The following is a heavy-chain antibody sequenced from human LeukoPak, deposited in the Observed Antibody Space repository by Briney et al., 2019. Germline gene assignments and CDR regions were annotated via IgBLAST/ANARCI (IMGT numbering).Heavy chain of an antibody. CDR1: GSSITSVSY. V-gene: IGHV4-38-2*02. CDR2: LSHSGAT. J-gene: IGHJ4*02. CDR3: ARVGSSNSHYDF. D-gene: IGHD3-10*01. Sequence: SETLSLTCSVSGSSITSVSYWAWIRQTPEKGLEWIGSLSHSGATYYNPSLTSRLSTSVDTSNNRFSLTLRSVTAADTAVYYCARVGSSNSHYDFWGLGTLVTVSS.